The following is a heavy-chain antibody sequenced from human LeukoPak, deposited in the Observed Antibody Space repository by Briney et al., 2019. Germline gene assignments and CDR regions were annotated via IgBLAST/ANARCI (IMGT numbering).Heavy chain of an antibody. CDR2: IYTSGST. D-gene: IGHD3-9*01. CDR1: GGSISNYY. Sequence: SETRSLTCTVSGGSISNYYWSWIRQPAGKGLEWLGRIYTSGSTNYNPSLKSRVTMSVDPSKNQFSLKLSSVTAADTPVYYCARTTLLYFHSSPDAFHPWGPGTMVTVSS. J-gene: IGHJ3*01. CDR3: ARTTLLYFHSSPDAFHP. V-gene: IGHV4-4*07.